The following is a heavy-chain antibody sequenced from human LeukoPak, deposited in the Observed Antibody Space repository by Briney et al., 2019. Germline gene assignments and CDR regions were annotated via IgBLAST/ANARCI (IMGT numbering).Heavy chain of an antibody. V-gene: IGHV4-59*01. Sequence: PSETLSLTRTVSNASISSYYWSWIRQPPGKGLEWIGYILYSEGTNYNPCLKSRVSISGDTSKNQLSLKLTSVTAADTAVYYCARGPIFGVVYNWFDPWGQGTLVTVSS. D-gene: IGHD3-3*01. CDR1: NASISSYY. J-gene: IGHJ5*02. CDR2: ILYSEGT. CDR3: ARGPIFGVVYNWFDP.